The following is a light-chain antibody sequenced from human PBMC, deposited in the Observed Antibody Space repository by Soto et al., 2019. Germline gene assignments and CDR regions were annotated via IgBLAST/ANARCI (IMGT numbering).Light chain of an antibody. CDR2: GAS. Sequence: EIVLTQSPGILSLSPGERATLSCTASQSVRYSYVAWHQQKVGQAPRLLIYGASSRATGIPDRFSGSGSGTDFTLTISRLEPEDFAVYYCQQYGSSPRNFGGGTKVEIK. V-gene: IGKV3-20*01. CDR1: QSVRYSY. CDR3: QQYGSSPRN. J-gene: IGKJ4*01.